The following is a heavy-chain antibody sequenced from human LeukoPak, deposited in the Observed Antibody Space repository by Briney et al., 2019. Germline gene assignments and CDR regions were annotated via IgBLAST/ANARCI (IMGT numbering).Heavy chain of an antibody. J-gene: IGHJ4*02. CDR3: ARLGYCSSTSCRDDY. D-gene: IGHD2-2*01. Sequence: SETLSLTCTVSGGSISSYYWSWIRQPPGKGLEWIGYIYYSGSTNYNPSLKSRVTISVDTSKNQFSLKLSSVTAADTAVYYCARLGYCSSTSCRDDYWGQGTLVTVSS. CDR2: IYYSGST. V-gene: IGHV4-59*08. CDR1: GGSISSYY.